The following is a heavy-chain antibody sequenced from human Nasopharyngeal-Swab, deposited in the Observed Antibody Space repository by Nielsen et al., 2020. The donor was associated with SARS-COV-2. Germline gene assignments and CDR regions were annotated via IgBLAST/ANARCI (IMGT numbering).Heavy chain of an antibody. CDR3: ARLTVLLWFGEPTYMDV. Sequence: GSLRLSCTVSGGSISSYYWGWIRQPPGKGLEWIGSIYYSGSTYYNPSLKSRVTIPVDTSKNQFSLKLSSVTAADTAVYYCARLTVLLWFGEPTYMDVWGKGTTVTVSS. V-gene: IGHV4-39*01. D-gene: IGHD3-10*01. CDR1: GGSISSYY. J-gene: IGHJ6*03. CDR2: IYYSGST.